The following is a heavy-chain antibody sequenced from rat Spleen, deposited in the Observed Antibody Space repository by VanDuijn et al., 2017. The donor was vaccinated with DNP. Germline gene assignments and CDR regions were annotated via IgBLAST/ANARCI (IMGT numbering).Heavy chain of an antibody. Sequence: EVQLVESGGGLVEPGRSLKLSCVASGFSFRNYYMAWVRQTPTRGLEWVAIISHSDITYYPDSVKGRFTISRDNAKNTLYLQMNSLRSEDTATYYCVRVNWVPDYWGQGVMVTVSS. CDR1: GFSFRNYY. D-gene: IGHD5-1*01. CDR3: VRVNWVPDY. CDR2: IISHSDIT. V-gene: IGHV5-27*01. J-gene: IGHJ2*01.